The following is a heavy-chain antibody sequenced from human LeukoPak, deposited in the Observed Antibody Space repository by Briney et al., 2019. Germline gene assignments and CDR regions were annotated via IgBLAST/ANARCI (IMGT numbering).Heavy chain of an antibody. CDR2: IIPIFGTA. D-gene: IGHD3-10*01. V-gene: IGHV1-69*05. CDR3: ARSYSNYYGSGSYYNYAFDI. J-gene: IGHJ3*02. CDR1: GGTFSSYA. Sequence: SVKVSCKASGGTFSSYAISWVRQAPGQGLEWMGRIIPIFGTANYAQKFQGRVTITTDESTSTAYMELSSLRSEDTAVNYCARSYSNYYGSGSYYNYAFDIWGQGTMVTVSS.